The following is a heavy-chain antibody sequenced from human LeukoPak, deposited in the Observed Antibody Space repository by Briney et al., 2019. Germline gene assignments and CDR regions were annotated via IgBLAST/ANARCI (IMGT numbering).Heavy chain of an antibody. J-gene: IGHJ4*02. D-gene: IGHD2-21*02. CDR1: GCTFTSYY. CDR2: INPSGGST. Sequence: ASVKVSCKASGCTFTSYYMHWVRQAPGQGLEWMGIINPSGGSTSYAQKFQGRVTMTRDTSTSTVYMELSSLRSEDTAVYYCARAYRGYCGGDCYRFFDYWGQGTLVTVSS. V-gene: IGHV1-46*01. CDR3: ARAYRGYCGGDCYRFFDY.